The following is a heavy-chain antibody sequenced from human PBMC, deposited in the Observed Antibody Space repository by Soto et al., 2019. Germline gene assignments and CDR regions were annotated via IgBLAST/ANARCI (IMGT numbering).Heavy chain of an antibody. CDR2: INWKSDI. Sequence: SLRLSCAVSGFTFDDNAMHWVRQAPEKGLEWVSGINWKSDIGYADSVKGRFTISRDNAENSLYPQMNSLRAEDTALYYCAISQDRGGRTTFIYWGQGTQVTVS. V-gene: IGHV3-9*01. J-gene: IGHJ4*02. CDR1: GFTFDDNA. CDR3: AISQDRGGRTTFIY. D-gene: IGHD3-16*01.